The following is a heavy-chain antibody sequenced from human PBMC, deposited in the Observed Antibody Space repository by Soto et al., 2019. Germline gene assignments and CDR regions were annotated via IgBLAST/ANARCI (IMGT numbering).Heavy chain of an antibody. J-gene: IGHJ4*02. D-gene: IGHD2-15*01. CDR3: ARGYCSGGSCYSRFFDY. CDR2: IYYTGST. Sequence: SETLSLTCTVSGGSFSSYYWSWIRQPPGKGLEWIGYIYYTGSTNYNPSLKSRVTISVDTSKNQFSLKLSSVTAADTAMYYCARGYCSGGSCYSRFFDYWGRGTLVTVSS. CDR1: GGSFSSYY. V-gene: IGHV4-59*08.